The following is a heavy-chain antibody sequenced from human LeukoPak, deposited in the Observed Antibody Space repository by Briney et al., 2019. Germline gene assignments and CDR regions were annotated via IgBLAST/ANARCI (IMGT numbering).Heavy chain of an antibody. CDR3: AGRNWFDP. Sequence: PSETLSLTCAVYGGSFSGYYWSWIRQPPGKGLEWIGEINHSGSTNYNPSFKSRVTISVDTSKNQFSLKLSSVTAADTAVYYCAGRNWFDPWGQGTLVTVSS. CDR1: GGSFSGYY. V-gene: IGHV4-34*01. CDR2: INHSGST. J-gene: IGHJ5*02.